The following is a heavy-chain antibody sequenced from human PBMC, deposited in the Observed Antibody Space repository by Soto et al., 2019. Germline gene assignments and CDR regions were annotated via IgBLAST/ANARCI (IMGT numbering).Heavy chain of an antibody. CDR2: IYSSGST. CDR1: GGSISSGDYY. J-gene: IGHJ3*01. V-gene: IGHV4-30-4*01. Sequence: QVQLQESGPGLVKPSQTLSLTCTVSGGSISSGDYYWSWIRQPPGKGLEWIGDIYSSGSTYDNPSLKSRVPISVDTSRNQFSLKLSSVTAADTAVYYCVTTPPMGGANPYRWSGGGWAFDVWGQGTLVTVSS. CDR3: VTTPPMGGANPYRWSGGGWAFDV. D-gene: IGHD6-13*01.